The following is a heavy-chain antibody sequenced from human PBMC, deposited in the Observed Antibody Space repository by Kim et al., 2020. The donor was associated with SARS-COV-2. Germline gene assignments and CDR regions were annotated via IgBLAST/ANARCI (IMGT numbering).Heavy chain of an antibody. CDR2: IYHSGST. V-gene: IGHV4-4*02. CDR3: ARRSTLFLRYFAPNDAFDI. CDR1: GGSISSSNW. J-gene: IGHJ3*02. Sequence: SETLSLTCAVSGGSISSSNWWSWVRQPPGKGLEWIGEIYHSGSTNYNPSLKSRVTISVDKSKNQFSLKLSSVTAADTAVYYCARRSTLFLRYFAPNDAFDIWGQGTMVTVSS. D-gene: IGHD3-9*01.